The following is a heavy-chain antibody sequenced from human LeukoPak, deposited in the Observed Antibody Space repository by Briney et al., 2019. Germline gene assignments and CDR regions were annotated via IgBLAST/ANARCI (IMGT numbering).Heavy chain of an antibody. J-gene: IGHJ5*02. Sequence: SETLSLTCTVSGGSISSGSYYWSWIRQPAGKGLEWIGRIYTSGSTNYNPSLKSRVTISVDTSKNQFSLKLSSVTAADTAVYYCARDMWDTVRPFDVWFDPWGQGTLVTVSS. D-gene: IGHD5-18*01. V-gene: IGHV4-61*02. CDR2: IYTSGST. CDR3: ARDMWDTVRPFDVWFDP. CDR1: GGSISSGSYY.